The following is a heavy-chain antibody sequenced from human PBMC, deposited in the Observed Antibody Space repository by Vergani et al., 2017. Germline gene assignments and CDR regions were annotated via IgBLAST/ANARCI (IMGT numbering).Heavy chain of an antibody. Sequence: EVQLVESGGGLVKPGGSLRLSCAASGFTFSSYSMNWVRQAPGKGLEWVSSINSSSSYIYYADSVKGRFTISRDNAKNSLYLQMNSLRAEDTAVYYCARDGGAAAGTSAFDIWGQGTMVTVSS. CDR1: GFTFSSYS. J-gene: IGHJ3*02. CDR2: INSSSSYI. V-gene: IGHV3-21*01. CDR3: ARDGGAAAGTSAFDI. D-gene: IGHD6-13*01.